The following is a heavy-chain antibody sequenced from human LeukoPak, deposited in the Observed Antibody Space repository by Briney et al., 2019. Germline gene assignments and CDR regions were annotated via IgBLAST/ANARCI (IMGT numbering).Heavy chain of an antibody. CDR2: IYYSGST. D-gene: IGHD3-10*01. V-gene: IGHV4-39*01. Sequence: PSETLSLTCAVSGGSISSNSYYWGWIRQPPGKGLEWIGSIYYSGSTYYNPSLKSRVTISVDTSKNQFSLKLSSVTAADTAVYYCARHLPTMVRGVIPYNWFDPWGQGTLVTVSS. CDR3: ARHLPTMVRGVIPYNWFDP. J-gene: IGHJ5*02. CDR1: GGSISSNSYY.